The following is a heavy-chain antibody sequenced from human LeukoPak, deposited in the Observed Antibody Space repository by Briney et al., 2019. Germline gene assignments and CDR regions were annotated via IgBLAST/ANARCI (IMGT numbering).Heavy chain of an antibody. Sequence: PSETLSLTCAGYVGSFSGCFWSWIRQPPGKGLEWIGEINHSGSTNYNPSLKSRVTISVDTSKKQFSLKLSSVTAADTAVYYCVTYYFDSSGPKKNYWGQGTLVTVSS. CDR1: VGSFSGCF. CDR3: VTYYFDSSGPKKNY. D-gene: IGHD3-22*01. V-gene: IGHV4-34*01. J-gene: IGHJ4*02. CDR2: INHSGST.